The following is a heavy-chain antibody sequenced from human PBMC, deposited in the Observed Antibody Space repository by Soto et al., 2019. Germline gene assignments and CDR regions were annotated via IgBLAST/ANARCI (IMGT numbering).Heavy chain of an antibody. V-gene: IGHV1-69*01. CDR3: ARDLPEWYQPRNWGMDV. Sequence: QVQLVQSGAEVKKPGSSVKVSCKASGGTFSSYAISWVRQAPGQGLEWMGGIIPIFGTANYAQKFQGRVTITADESTSTAYMELSSLRSEDTAVYYCARDLPEWYQPRNWGMDVWGQGTTVTVSS. CDR1: GGTFSSYA. CDR2: IIPIFGTA. J-gene: IGHJ6*02. D-gene: IGHD2-2*01.